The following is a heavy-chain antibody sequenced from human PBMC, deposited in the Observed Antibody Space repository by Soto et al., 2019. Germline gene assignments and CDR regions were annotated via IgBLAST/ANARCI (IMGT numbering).Heavy chain of an antibody. J-gene: IGHJ6*03. V-gene: IGHV1-8*01. D-gene: IGHD6-13*01. Sequence: VSVKGSCKASGYTFSSYDIDWVRQATGQGLEWMGWMNPNSGNTGYAQKFQGRVTMTRNTSISTAYMERSSLRSEDTAVYSFPAKSAAAIHYYYYYLAVWGKGTTVPVSS. CDR1: GYTFSSYD. CDR2: MNPNSGNT. CDR3: PAKSAAAIHYYYYYLAV.